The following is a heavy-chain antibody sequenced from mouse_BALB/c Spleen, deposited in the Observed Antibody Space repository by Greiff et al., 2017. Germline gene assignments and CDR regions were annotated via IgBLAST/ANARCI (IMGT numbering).Heavy chain of an antibody. CDR1: GFTFSSFG. CDR2: VSSGSSTI. Sequence: EVQLVESGGGLVQPGGSRKLSCAASGFTFSSFGMHWVRQAPEKGLEWVAYVSSGSSTIYYADTVKGRFTISRDNPKNTLFLQMTSLRSEDTAMYYCARGDDGYYDAMDYWGQGTSVTVSS. V-gene: IGHV5-17*02. D-gene: IGHD2-3*01. J-gene: IGHJ4*01. CDR3: ARGDDGYYDAMDY.